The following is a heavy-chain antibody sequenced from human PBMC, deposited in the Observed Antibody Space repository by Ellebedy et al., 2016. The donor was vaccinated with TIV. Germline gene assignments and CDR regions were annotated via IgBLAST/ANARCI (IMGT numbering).Heavy chain of an antibody. V-gene: IGHV4-34*01. J-gene: IGHJ5*02. CDR1: GGSLSDYF. D-gene: IGHD2-15*01. CDR2: INHAGTT. Sequence: SETLSLTCAVHGGSLSDYFWSWLRQTPGQGLEWIGEINHAGTTTYNPSLKSRVTISVDKSKNHLSLRLTSMTAADTGIYYCALRGVVVAGPDWIDPWGQGIHVTVSS. CDR3: ALRGVVVAGPDWIDP.